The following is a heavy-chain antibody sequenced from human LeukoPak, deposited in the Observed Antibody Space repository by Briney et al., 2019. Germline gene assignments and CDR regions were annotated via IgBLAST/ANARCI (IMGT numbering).Heavy chain of an antibody. D-gene: IGHD1-26*01. CDR2: INPNSGGT. Sequence: GASVKVSCKASGYTFTGYYMHWVRQAPGHGLEWMGWINPNSGGTNYAQKFQGRVTMTRDTSISTAYMELSRLRSDDTAVYYCAREGGGSYSYFDYWGQGTLVTVSS. CDR1: GYTFTGYY. CDR3: AREGGGSYSYFDY. V-gene: IGHV1-2*02. J-gene: IGHJ4*02.